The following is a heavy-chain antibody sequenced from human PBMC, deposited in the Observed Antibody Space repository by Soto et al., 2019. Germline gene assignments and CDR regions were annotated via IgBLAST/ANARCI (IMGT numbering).Heavy chain of an antibody. D-gene: IGHD6-19*01. J-gene: IGHJ4*02. Sequence: QVQLVQSGAEVKKPGASVKVSCKASGYTYTSYGISWVRQAPGQGLEWMGWISAYNGNTNYAQKFQGRVTMTTDTSTSTVYMKLRSLRSDDTAVYYCARDRGSGWFVYWGQGTLVTVSS. CDR3: ARDRGSGWFVY. CDR1: GYTYTSYG. V-gene: IGHV1-18*01. CDR2: ISAYNGNT.